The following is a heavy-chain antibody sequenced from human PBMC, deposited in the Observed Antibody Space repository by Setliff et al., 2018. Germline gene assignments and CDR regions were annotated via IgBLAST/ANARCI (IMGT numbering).Heavy chain of an antibody. CDR3: TSVLNSVSDAFDV. Sequence: PSETLSLTCAVSGGSISDNDWWSWVRQPPGKGLEWIGEIYHSGSANYNPSLKSRVTTSVDKSKNQFSLKIYSMTAADTAVHYCTSVLNSVSDAFDVWGQGTVVTVSS. V-gene: IGHV4-4*02. D-gene: IGHD1-26*01. CDR1: GGSISDNDW. CDR2: IYHSGSA. J-gene: IGHJ3*01.